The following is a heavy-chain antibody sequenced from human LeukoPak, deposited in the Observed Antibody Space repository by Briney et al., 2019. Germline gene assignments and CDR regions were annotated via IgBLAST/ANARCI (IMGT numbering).Heavy chain of an antibody. CDR1: GYTFTGYY. D-gene: IGHD6-19*01. J-gene: IGHJ5*02. V-gene: IGHV1-8*02. Sequence: ASVKVSCKASGYTFTGYYMHWVRQAPGQGLEWMGWMNPNSGNTGYAQKFQGRVTMTRNTSISTAYMELSSLRSEDTAVYYCARGGWLEGYNWFDPWGQGTLVTVSS. CDR3: ARGGWLEGYNWFDP. CDR2: MNPNSGNT.